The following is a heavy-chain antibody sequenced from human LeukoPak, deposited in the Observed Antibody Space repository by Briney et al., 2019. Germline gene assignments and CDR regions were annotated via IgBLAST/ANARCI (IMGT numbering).Heavy chain of an antibody. CDR1: GYTFTSYY. Sequence: ASVKVSCKASGYTFTSYYMHWVRQAPGQGLEWMGIINPSGGSTSYAQKFQGRVTMTRDTSTSTVYMELSSLRSEDTAVYYCARDGGRVFYGDSNPHMYFDYWGQGTLVTVSS. V-gene: IGHV1-46*01. D-gene: IGHD4-17*01. CDR2: INPSGGST. J-gene: IGHJ4*02. CDR3: ARDGGRVFYGDSNPHMYFDY.